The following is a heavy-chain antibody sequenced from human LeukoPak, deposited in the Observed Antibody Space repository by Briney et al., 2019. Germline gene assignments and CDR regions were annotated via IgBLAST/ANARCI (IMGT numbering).Heavy chain of an antibody. D-gene: IGHD6-6*01. CDR1: GFTFNNYA. CDR3: ARGTGIARPDY. J-gene: IGHJ4*02. V-gene: IGHV3-23*01. Sequence: GGSLRLSCAASGFTFNNYAMTWVRQAPGKGLEWVSAISNSGGNTYYADSLKGRFTISRDNSNNTLYLQMYGLRAEDTAVHYCARGTGIARPDYWGQGTLVTVSS. CDR2: ISNSGGNT.